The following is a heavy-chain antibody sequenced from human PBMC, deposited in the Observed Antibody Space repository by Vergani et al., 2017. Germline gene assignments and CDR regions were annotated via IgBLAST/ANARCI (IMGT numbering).Heavy chain of an antibody. D-gene: IGHD2-21*02. CDR1: GGSISSYY. J-gene: IGHJ3*02. V-gene: IGHV4-59*01. CDR2: IYYSGST. Sequence: QVQLQESGPGLLKPSETLSLTCTVPGGSISSYYWSWIRQPPGKGLEWIGYIYYSGSTNYNPSPKSRVTISVDTSKNQFSLKLSSVTAANTAVYYCARNPYCGGDCYSDAFDIWSQGTMVTVSS. CDR3: ARNPYCGGDCYSDAFDI.